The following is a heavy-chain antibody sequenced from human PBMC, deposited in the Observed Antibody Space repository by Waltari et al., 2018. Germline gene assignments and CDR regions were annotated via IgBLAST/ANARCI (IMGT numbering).Heavy chain of an antibody. CDR1: GGTFSSYA. D-gene: IGHD3-3*01. J-gene: IGHJ3*02. CDR2: IIPSFGTA. CDR3: ARSQITIFGVVISGDAFDI. Sequence: QVQLVQSGAEVKKPGSSVKVSCKASGGTFSSYAISWVRQAPGQGLEWMGGIIPSFGTANYAQKCQGRVTITADKSTSTAYMELSSLRSEDTAVYYCARSQITIFGVVISGDAFDIWGQGTMVTVSS. V-gene: IGHV1-69*14.